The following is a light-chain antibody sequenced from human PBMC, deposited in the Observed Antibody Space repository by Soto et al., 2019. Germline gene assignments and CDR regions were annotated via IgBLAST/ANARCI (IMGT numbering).Light chain of an antibody. CDR3: QLWDSSTVV. J-gene: IGLJ2*01. Sequence: SYELTQPLSVSVALGQTARITCGGNNIGTKSVHWYQQKPGQAPVLVIYRDNNRPSGIPERFSGSNSGNTATLTISRAQAGDEADYSCQLWDSSTVVFGGGTQLTVL. CDR1: NIGTKS. V-gene: IGLV3-9*01. CDR2: RDN.